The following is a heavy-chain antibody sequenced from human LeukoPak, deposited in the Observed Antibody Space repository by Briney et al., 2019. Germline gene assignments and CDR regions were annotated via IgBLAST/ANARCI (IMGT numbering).Heavy chain of an antibody. CDR2: ISGSGGST. Sequence: GGPLRLSCAASGFTFSSYAMSWVRQAPGKGLEWVSAISGSGGSTYYADSVKGRFTISRDNSKNTLYLQMNSLRAEHTAVYYCAKKGSGSYYYFDYWGQGTLVTVSS. CDR1: GFTFSSYA. V-gene: IGHV3-23*01. D-gene: IGHD1-26*01. CDR3: AKKGSGSYYYFDY. J-gene: IGHJ4*02.